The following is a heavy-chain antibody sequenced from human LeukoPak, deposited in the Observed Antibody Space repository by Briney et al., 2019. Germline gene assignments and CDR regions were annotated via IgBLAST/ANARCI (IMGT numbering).Heavy chain of an antibody. J-gene: IGHJ4*02. Sequence: ASVKVSCKASGYTFTSYYMHWVRQAPGQGLEWMGIINPSGGSTSYAQKFQGRVTMTRDTSTSTVYMELSSLRSEDTAVYYCARDTDDPSSGSYPHYYFDYWGQGTLVTVSS. V-gene: IGHV1-46*01. CDR3: ARDTDDPSSGSYPHYYFDY. CDR2: INPSGGST. CDR1: GYTFTSYY. D-gene: IGHD3-10*01.